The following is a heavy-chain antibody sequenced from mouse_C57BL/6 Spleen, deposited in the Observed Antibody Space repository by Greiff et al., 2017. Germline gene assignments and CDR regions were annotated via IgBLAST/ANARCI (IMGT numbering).Heavy chain of an antibody. CDR3: ARRNYYEEDYFDY. D-gene: IGHD2-4*01. CDR1: GYTFTSYW. V-gene: IGHV1-69*01. J-gene: IGHJ2*01. CDR2: IDPSDSYT. Sequence: VQLQQPGAELVMPGASVKLSCKASGYTFTSYWMHWVKQRPGQGLEWIGEIDPSDSYTNYNQKFKGKSTLTVDKSSNTAYMQLSSLTSEDSAVYYCARRNYYEEDYFDYWGQGTTLTVSS.